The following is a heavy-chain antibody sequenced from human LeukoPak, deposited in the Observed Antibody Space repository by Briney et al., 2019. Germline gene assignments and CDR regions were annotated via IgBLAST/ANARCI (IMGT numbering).Heavy chain of an antibody. V-gene: IGHV3-13*01. D-gene: IGHD6-13*01. CDR3: ARERMPYAGYSSSWNFDY. Sequence: GGSLRLSCAASGFTFSSYDIHWVRQATGKGLEWVSAIGTAGDTYHPGSVKGRFTISRENAKNSLYLKMNSPRAGDTAVYYCARERMPYAGYSSSWNFDYWGQGTLVTVSS. CDR2: IGTAGDT. CDR1: GFTFSSYD. J-gene: IGHJ4*02.